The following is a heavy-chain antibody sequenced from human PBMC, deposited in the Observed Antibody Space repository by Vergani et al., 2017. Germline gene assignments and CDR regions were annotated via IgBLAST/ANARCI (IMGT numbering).Heavy chain of an antibody. J-gene: IGHJ4*02. D-gene: IGHD3-16*02. CDR3: ARDYYDYVWGSYRPWYYFDY. Sequence: EVQLVESGGGLVQPGGSLRLSCAASGFTFSSYWMSWVRQAPGKGLEWVANIKQDGSEKYYVDSVKGRFTISRDNAKNSLYLQMNSLRAEDTAVYYCARDYYDYVWGSYRPWYYFDYWGQGTLVTVSS. V-gene: IGHV3-7*03. CDR2: IKQDGSEK. CDR1: GFTFSSYW.